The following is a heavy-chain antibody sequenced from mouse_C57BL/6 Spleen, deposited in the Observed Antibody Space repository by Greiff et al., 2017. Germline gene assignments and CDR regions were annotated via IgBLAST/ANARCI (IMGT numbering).Heavy chain of an antibody. V-gene: IGHV5-6*01. CDR2: IRCGGSYT. CDR3: ARRSDGNSTCYFDY. Sequence: EVQLLESGGDLVKPGGSLKLSCAASGYTFSSYGMPWVRQTPDQRLEWVATIRCGGSYTYYPDSVKGRVTITRDNAKNTLYLQISSLTSEDTAVYYCARRSDGNSTCYFDYWGQGTTLTVAS. D-gene: IGHD1-1*01. CDR1: GYTFSSYG. J-gene: IGHJ2*01.